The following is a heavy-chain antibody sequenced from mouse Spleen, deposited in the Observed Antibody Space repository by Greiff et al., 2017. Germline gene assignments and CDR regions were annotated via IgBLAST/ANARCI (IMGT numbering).Heavy chain of an antibody. CDR1: GYTFTSYW. J-gene: IGHJ1*01. V-gene: IGHV1-72*01. D-gene: IGHD2-3*01. CDR3: ARSGSDGYWNWYFDV. CDR2: IDPNSGGT. Sequence: VQLQQSGAELVKPGASVKLSCKASGYTFTSYWMHWVKQRPGRGLEWIGRIDPNSGGTKYNEKFKSKATLTVDKPSSTAYMQLSSLTSEDSAVYYCARSGSDGYWNWYFDVWGAGTTVTVSS.